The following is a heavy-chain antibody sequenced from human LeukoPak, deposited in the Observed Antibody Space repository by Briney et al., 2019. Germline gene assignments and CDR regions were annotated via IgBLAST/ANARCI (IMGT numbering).Heavy chain of an antibody. V-gene: IGHV1-2*02. CDR1: GYTFTDCY. D-gene: IGHD3-9*01. CDR2: INTHSGGT. CDR3: AIPTFTDILGSADP. Sequence: ASVKVSCKASGYTFTDCYMHWVRQAPGQGLEWMGWINTHSGGTNYAQRFQGRVTMTRDTSINTAYMELSRLQSDDTAVYYCAIPTFTDILGSADPWGQGTLVTVSS. J-gene: IGHJ5*02.